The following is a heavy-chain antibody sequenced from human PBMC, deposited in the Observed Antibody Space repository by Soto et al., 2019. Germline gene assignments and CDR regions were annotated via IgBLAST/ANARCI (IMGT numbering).Heavy chain of an antibody. CDR3: ARDPHRDGYALVFDY. CDR2: ISAYNANT. CDR1: GYTFTNYG. Sequence: QVQLVQSGAEVKKPGASVKVSCKASGYTFTNYGISWVRQAPGQGLEWMGWISAYNANTNYAQKLQGRVTMTTDTSTSTAYMEGRSLTSDDTAVYYCARDPHRDGYALVFDYWGQGTLVTVSS. V-gene: IGHV1-18*01. D-gene: IGHD5-12*01. J-gene: IGHJ4*02.